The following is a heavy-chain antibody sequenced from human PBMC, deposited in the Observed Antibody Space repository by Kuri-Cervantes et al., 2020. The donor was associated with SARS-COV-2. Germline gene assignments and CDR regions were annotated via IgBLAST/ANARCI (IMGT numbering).Heavy chain of an antibody. Sequence: ASVKVSCKASGYTFTGYYMHWVRQAPGQGLEWMGWINPNSGGTNYEQKFQGWVTMTRDTSISTVYMELSRLRSVDTAVYYCARSTPLRRLVVISQGGPFDIWGQGTMVTVSS. V-gene: IGHV1-2*04. D-gene: IGHD3-22*01. J-gene: IGHJ3*02. CDR1: GYTFTGYY. CDR3: ARSTPLRRLVVISQGGPFDI. CDR2: INPNSGGT.